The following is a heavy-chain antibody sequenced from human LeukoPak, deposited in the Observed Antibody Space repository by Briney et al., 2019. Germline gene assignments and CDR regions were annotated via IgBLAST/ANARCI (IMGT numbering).Heavy chain of an antibody. CDR2: ISSSSSYR. Sequence: GGSLRLSCAASGFAFSSYSMNWVRQAPGKGLEWVSSISSSSSYRYYADSVKGRFTISRDNAKNSLYLQMNSLRAEDTAVYYCASGITMVRGPTHFDYWGQGTLVTVSS. V-gene: IGHV3-21*01. D-gene: IGHD3-10*01. J-gene: IGHJ4*02. CDR3: ASGITMVRGPTHFDY. CDR1: GFAFSSYS.